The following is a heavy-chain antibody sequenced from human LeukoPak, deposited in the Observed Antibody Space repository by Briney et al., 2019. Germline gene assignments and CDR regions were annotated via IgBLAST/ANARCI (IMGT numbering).Heavy chain of an antibody. CDR2: ISYDGNNK. CDR3: AKDQSRDDSSGYFFN. V-gene: IGHV3-30-3*01. D-gene: IGHD3-22*01. CDR1: GFTFSSYA. Sequence: GGSLRLSCAASGFTFSSYALHWVRQAPGKGLEWVKCISYDGNNKYYTDSVKGRFTITRDNPKNTLYLQMSSLRVEDTAVYYCAKDQSRDDSSGYFFNWGQGTLVTVSS. J-gene: IGHJ4*02.